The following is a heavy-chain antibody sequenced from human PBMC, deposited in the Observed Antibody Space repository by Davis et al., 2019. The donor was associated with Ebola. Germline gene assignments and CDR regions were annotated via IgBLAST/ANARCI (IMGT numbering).Heavy chain of an antibody. D-gene: IGHD3-9*01. CDR1: GGSIINFAYY. Sequence: MPSETLSLTCTVSGGSIINFAYYWGRIRQPPGKGLEWIGSIHYTGSTSYNPSLKSRVTISVDTSNNQFSLKLSSVTAADTAVYYCARLTDILTGYYNFWGQGTLVTVSS. CDR2: IHYTGST. J-gene: IGHJ4*02. CDR3: ARLTDILTGYYNF. V-gene: IGHV4-39*01.